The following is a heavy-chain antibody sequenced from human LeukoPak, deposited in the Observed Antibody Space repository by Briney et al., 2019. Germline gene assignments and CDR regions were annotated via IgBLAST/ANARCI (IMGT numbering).Heavy chain of an antibody. CDR3: GSVRGILSYFDL. CDR1: GYTFSDYY. J-gene: IGHJ2*01. CDR2: INLNTGGT. D-gene: IGHD3-16*01. Sequence: ASVKVSCKASGYTFSDYYIHWVRQAPGQGPEWMGWINLNTGGTNYAQKFDGRFSMTRDTSISTAFMELCGLTFDDTAVYYCGSVRGILSYFDLWGRGTLVTVSS. V-gene: IGHV1-2*02.